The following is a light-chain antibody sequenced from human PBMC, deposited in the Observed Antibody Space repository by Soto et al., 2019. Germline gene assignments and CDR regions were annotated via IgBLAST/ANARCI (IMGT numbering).Light chain of an antibody. CDR1: QGIRND. CDR2: AAS. Sequence: AIPMTQSPSSLSASVGDRVTITCRASQGIRNDLGWYQQKPAKAPKLLIYAASTLQTGVPSRFSGSGSGTEFTLAINNLQPEDFATYYCLQDYSYPLTFGGGTKVEIK. J-gene: IGKJ4*01. CDR3: LQDYSYPLT. V-gene: IGKV1-6*01.